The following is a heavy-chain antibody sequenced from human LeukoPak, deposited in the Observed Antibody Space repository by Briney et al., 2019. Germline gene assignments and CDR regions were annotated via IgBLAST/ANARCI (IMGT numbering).Heavy chain of an antibody. CDR3: ARGPDIVVVPAAKHFDP. CDR1: GGSFSGYY. Sequence: SETLSLTCAVYGGSFSGYYWSCIRQPPGKGLEWIGEINHSGSTNYNPPLKSRVTISVDTSKNQFSLKLSSVTAADTAVYYCARGPDIVVVPAAKHFDPWAREPWSPSPQ. V-gene: IGHV4-34*01. J-gene: IGHJ5*02. CDR2: INHSGST. D-gene: IGHD2-2*01.